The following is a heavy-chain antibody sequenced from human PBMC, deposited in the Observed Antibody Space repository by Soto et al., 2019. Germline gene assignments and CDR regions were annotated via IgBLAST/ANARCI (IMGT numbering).Heavy chain of an antibody. CDR3: ARGSSGWYADLFQH. V-gene: IGHV3-7*01. CDR2: IKQDGSEK. J-gene: IGHJ1*01. Sequence: GGSLRLSCAASGFTFSSYWMSWVRQAPGKGLEWVANIKQDGSEKYYVDSVKGRFTISRDNAKNSLYLQMNSLRAEDTAVYYCARGSSGWYADLFQHWGQGTLVTVSS. CDR1: GFTFSSYW. D-gene: IGHD6-19*01.